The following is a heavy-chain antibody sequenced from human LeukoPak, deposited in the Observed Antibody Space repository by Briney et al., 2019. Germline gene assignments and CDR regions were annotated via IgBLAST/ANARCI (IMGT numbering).Heavy chain of an antibody. V-gene: IGHV3-30*03. Sequence: PGGSLRLSCAASGFTFSSYGMHWVRQAPGKGLEWVAVISYDGSNKYYADSVKGRFTISRDNSKNTLYLQMNSLRAEDTAVYYCACHNKDSGSYLGYWGQGTLVTVSS. CDR2: ISYDGSNK. D-gene: IGHD1-26*01. CDR1: GFTFSSYG. CDR3: ACHNKDSGSYLGY. J-gene: IGHJ4*02.